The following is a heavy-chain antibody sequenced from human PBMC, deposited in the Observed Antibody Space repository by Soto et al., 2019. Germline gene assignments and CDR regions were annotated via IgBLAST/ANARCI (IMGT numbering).Heavy chain of an antibody. CDR1: GGTFSSYA. CDR3: ARKYYYDSSGYLPRIWYFDL. CDR2: IIPIFGTA. J-gene: IGHJ2*01. V-gene: IGHV1-69*13. D-gene: IGHD3-22*01. Sequence: ASVKVSCKASGGTFSSYAISWVRQAPGQGLDWMGGIIPIFGTANYAQKFQGRVTITADESTSTAYMELSSLRSEDTAVYYCARKYYYDSSGYLPRIWYFDLWGRGTLVTAPQ.